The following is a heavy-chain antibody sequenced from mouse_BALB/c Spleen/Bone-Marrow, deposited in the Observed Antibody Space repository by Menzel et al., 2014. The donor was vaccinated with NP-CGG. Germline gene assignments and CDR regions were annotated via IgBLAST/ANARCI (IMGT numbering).Heavy chain of an antibody. CDR2: ISNLAYSI. Sequence: EVQLVESGGGLVQTGGSRKLSCAASGFTFSDYGMAWVRQAPGKGPEWVAFISNLAYSISYADTVTGRFAISRENVKNTLYLEMSSLRSEDTAMYYCARDLDATGVFDYWGQGTTLTVSS. CDR3: ARDLDATGVFDY. V-gene: IGHV5-15*02. J-gene: IGHJ2*01. CDR1: GFTFSDYG.